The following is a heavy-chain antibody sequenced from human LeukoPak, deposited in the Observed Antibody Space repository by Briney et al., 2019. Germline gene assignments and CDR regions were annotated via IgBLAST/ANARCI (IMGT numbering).Heavy chain of an antibody. J-gene: IGHJ5*02. Sequence: SETLSLTCTVSNNSISSYCCSWVRQPPGKGLEWIGFMCPSGRTDYNPSLKSRVTMSVDTSKNQLSMELRFLTAADTAVYYCATSYDGKTAPYDLWGHGTLVTVSS. CDR1: NNSISSYC. CDR2: MCPSGRT. D-gene: IGHD4-23*01. CDR3: ATSYDGKTAPYDL. V-gene: IGHV4-4*08.